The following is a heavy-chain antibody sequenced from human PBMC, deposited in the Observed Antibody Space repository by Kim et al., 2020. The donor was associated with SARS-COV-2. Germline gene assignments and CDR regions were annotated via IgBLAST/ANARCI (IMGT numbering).Heavy chain of an antibody. V-gene: IGHV4-34*01. D-gene: IGHD3-16*01. CDR1: GGSFSGYY. Sequence: SETLSLTCAVYGGSFSGYYWSWIRQPPGKGLEWIGEINHSGSTNYNPSLKSRVTISVDTSKNQFSLKLSSVTAADTAVYYCARVRGVRLGRAMGHFDYWGQGTLVTVSS. CDR2: INHSGST. CDR3: ARVRGVRLGRAMGHFDY. J-gene: IGHJ4*02.